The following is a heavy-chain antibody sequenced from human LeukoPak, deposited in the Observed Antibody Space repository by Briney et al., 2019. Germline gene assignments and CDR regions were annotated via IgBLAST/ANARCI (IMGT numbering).Heavy chain of an antibody. V-gene: IGHV1-69*05. J-gene: IGHJ2*01. D-gene: IGHD3-16*01. CDR1: GGTFSSYA. Sequence: ASVKVSCKASGGTFSSYAISWVRQAPGQGLEWMGGIIPIFGTANYAQKFQGRVTITTDESTSTAYVELSSLRSEDTAVYYCARGNPLGVWYFDLWGRGTLVTVSS. CDR3: ARGNPLGVWYFDL. CDR2: IIPIFGTA.